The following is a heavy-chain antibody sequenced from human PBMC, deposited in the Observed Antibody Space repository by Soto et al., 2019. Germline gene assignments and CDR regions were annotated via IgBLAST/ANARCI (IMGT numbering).Heavy chain of an antibody. J-gene: IGHJ4*02. D-gene: IGHD2-15*01. CDR2: INSDGSST. CDR3: VRTSLVVAAATREDY. Sequence: GGSLRLSCAASGFTFSSYGMHWVRQAPGKGLVWVSRINSDGSSTSYADSVKGRFTISRDNAKNTLYLQMNSLRAEDTAVYYCVRTSLVVAAATREDYWGQGTLLTVSS. CDR1: GFTFSSYG. V-gene: IGHV3-74*01.